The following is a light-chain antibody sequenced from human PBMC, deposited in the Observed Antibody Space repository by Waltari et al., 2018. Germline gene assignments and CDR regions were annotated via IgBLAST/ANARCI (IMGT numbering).Light chain of an antibody. CDR3: QTGGHGTWV. J-gene: IGLJ3*02. CDR2: VNSDGSH. CDR1: SGHSSNV. V-gene: IGLV4-69*01. Sequence: QLVLTQSPSASASLGASVKLTCTLSSGHSSNVIAWLQQQPEKGPRYLMKVNSDGSHSKGDQIPGRFSGASSGPEHYLTISSLQSEDEAEYYCQTGGHGTWVFGGGTKLTVL.